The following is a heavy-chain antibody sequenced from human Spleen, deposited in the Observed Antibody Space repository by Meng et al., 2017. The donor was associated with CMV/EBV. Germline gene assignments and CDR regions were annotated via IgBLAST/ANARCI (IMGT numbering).Heavy chain of an antibody. V-gene: IGHV3-11*01. Sequence: LSLTCAAFGFSFSDFYMSWIRQAPGKGLEWVSYISGSDGTIYYADSVRGRFTISRDNAKTSVYLQMDTLRAEDTAVYYCARGSGSPFDYWGQGTLVTVSS. CDR3: ARGSGSPFDY. CDR1: GFSFSDFY. CDR2: ISGSDGTI. D-gene: IGHD3-10*01. J-gene: IGHJ4*02.